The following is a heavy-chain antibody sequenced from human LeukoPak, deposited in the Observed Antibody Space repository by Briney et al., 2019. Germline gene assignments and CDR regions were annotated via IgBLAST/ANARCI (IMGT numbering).Heavy chain of an antibody. CDR1: GFTFSSYW. D-gene: IGHD3-10*01. CDR2: ISASGGIT. J-gene: IGHJ4*02. Sequence: GGSLRLSCAASGFTFSSYWMSWVRQAPGKGLEWVSGISASGGITDYTDSVKGRFTISRDSSKNTLSLQMNNLGPEDTAVYFCAGSGAGEDYFHYWGQGSLVIVSS. CDR3: AGSGAGEDYFHY. V-gene: IGHV3-23*01.